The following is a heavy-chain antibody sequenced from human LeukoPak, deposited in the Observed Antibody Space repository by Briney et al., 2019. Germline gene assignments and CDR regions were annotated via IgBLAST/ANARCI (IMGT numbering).Heavy chain of an antibody. Sequence: SETLSLTCTVSGGSISSKSYYWGWIRQPPGKGLQWIGSIYYLGSTFYNPSLKSRVTISVDTSNNQFSLKLTSVTAADTAVYYCARWSRNWVDVGWDWGQGTLVTVSS. D-gene: IGHD7-27*01. CDR1: GGSISSKSYY. CDR3: ARWSRNWVDVGWD. CDR2: IYYLGST. V-gene: IGHV4-39*07. J-gene: IGHJ4*02.